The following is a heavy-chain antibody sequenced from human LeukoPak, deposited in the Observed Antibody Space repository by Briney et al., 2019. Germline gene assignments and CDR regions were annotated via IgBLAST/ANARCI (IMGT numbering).Heavy chain of an antibody. J-gene: IGHJ4*02. Sequence: GGSLRLSCAASGFTFSSYGMHWVRQAPGKGLEWVAFIRYDGSNKYYADSVKGRFTISRDNAKNSLYLQMNSLRAEDTAVYYCATEPMYYYDSSGYYYFDYWGQGTLVTVSS. CDR3: ATEPMYYYDSSGYYYFDY. V-gene: IGHV3-30*02. D-gene: IGHD3-22*01. CDR2: IRYDGSNK. CDR1: GFTFSSYG.